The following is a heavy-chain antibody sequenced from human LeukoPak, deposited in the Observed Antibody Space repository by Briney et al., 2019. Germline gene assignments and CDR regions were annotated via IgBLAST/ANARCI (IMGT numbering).Heavy chain of an antibody. CDR2: ISSSSSYI. Sequence: PGGSLRLSCAASGFTVSSYSMNWVRQAPGKGLEWVSSISSSSSYIYYADSVKGRFTISRDNAKNSLYLQMNSLRAEDTAVYYCAREKKPIAAAGLDYWGQGTLVTVSS. J-gene: IGHJ4*02. CDR1: GFTVSSYS. V-gene: IGHV3-21*01. CDR3: AREKKPIAAAGLDY. D-gene: IGHD6-13*01.